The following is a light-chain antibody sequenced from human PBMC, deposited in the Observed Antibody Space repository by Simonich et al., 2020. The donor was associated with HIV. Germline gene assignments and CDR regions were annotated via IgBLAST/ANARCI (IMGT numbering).Light chain of an antibody. CDR2: GAS. V-gene: IGKV3-15*01. Sequence: EIVMTQSPATLSVSPGERATLSCRASQSVSSNLAWYQQKPGQAPRLLIHGASTRATGIPARFSGSGSGTEFTLTISSLQSEDFAVYHCQQYNNWPLTFGPGTKVDIK. CDR3: QQYNNWPLT. J-gene: IGKJ3*01. CDR1: QSVSSN.